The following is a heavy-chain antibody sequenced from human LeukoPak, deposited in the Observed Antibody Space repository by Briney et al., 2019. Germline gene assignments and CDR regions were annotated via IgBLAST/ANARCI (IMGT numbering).Heavy chain of an antibody. CDR3: ARRAAAIRSSFYYYYYMDV. CDR1: GYSFTSYW. CDR2: IYPGDSDT. J-gene: IGHJ6*03. V-gene: IGHV5-51*01. Sequence: KPGESLKISCKGSGYSFTSYWIGWVRQMPGKGLEWMGIIYPGDSDTRYSPSFQGQVTISADKSISTAYLQWSSLKASDTAMYYCARRAAAIRSSFYYYYYMDVWGKGTTVTVSS. D-gene: IGHD2-2*02.